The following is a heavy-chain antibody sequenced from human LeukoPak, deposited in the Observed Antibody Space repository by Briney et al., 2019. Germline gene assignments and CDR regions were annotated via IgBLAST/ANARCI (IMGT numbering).Heavy chain of an antibody. J-gene: IGHJ4*01. Sequence: GGSLRLCCGASGFTLKTHQGQWGPGATGWGEERGQHMYPGGSVYYTGSVKGRYTVSRDMSKNMMFLQMNTLRPDDTALYYCVRQGPGDNCRWGQGTLVTVSS. CDR1: GFTLKTHQ. V-gene: IGHV3-66*02. CDR3: VRQGPGDNCR. CDR2: MYPGGSV. D-gene: IGHD4-23*01.